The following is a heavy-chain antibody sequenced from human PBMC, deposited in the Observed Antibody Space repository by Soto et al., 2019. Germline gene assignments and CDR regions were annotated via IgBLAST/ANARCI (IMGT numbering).Heavy chain of an antibody. V-gene: IGHV3-30-3*01. CDR2: VAFDGSDK. J-gene: IGHJ4*02. CDR1: GFTFNSYP. Sequence: QVQLVESGGGVVQPGRSLRLSCAASGFTFNSYPLHWVRQAPGKGLEWVAGVAFDGSDKYYADSAKGRLTISRDNPKNTIYLQMNYLSAEDTAMYYCAREGGYYFDYWGQGTLVTVSS. CDR3: AREGGYYFDY. D-gene: IGHD3-16*01.